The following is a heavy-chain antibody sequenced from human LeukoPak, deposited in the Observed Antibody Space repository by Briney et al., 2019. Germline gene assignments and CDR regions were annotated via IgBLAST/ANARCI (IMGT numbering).Heavy chain of an antibody. J-gene: IGHJ5*02. CDR1: GYTLTSYG. D-gene: IGHD3-10*01. CDR3: ASLLWFGESSPFDP. CDR2: ISAYNGNT. V-gene: IGHV1-18*01. Sequence: ASVKVSCKASGYTLTSYGINWVRQAPGQGLEWMGWISAYNGNTNYAQKVQGRVTMTTDTSTSIAYMELRSLRSDDTAVYYCASLLWFGESSPFDPWGQGTLVIVSS.